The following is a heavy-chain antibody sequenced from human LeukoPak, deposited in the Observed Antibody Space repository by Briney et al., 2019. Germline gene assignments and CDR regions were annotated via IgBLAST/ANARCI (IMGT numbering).Heavy chain of an antibody. CDR2: IGNGGDT. Sequence: GGSLRLSCAASGFTFSNYDMHWVRQVTGEGLEWVSAIGNGGDTYYAGSVKGRFTISRENAKNSLYLHMNSLRAGDTAVYYCARGNILTGYSDWGRGTLVTVSS. CDR1: GFTFSNYD. V-gene: IGHV3-13*04. D-gene: IGHD3-9*01. CDR3: ARGNILTGYSD. J-gene: IGHJ4*02.